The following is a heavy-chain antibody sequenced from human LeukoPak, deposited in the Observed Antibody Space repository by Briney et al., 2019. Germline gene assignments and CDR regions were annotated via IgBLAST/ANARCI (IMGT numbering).Heavy chain of an antibody. J-gene: IGHJ4*02. V-gene: IGHV4-34*01. D-gene: IGHD5-18*01. CDR3: AREGYSSGPYYFDY. CDR2: INHSGST. Sequence: TSETLSLTCAVYGGSFSDYYWSWIRQPPGKGLEWIGEINHSGSTNYNPSLKSRVTISIDTSKNHFSLKLSSVTAADTAVYYCAREGYSSGPYYFDYWGQGTLVTVSS. CDR1: GGSFSDYY.